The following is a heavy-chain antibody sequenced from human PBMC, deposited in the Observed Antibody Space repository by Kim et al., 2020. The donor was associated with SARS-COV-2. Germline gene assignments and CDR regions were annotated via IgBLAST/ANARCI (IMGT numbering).Heavy chain of an antibody. J-gene: IGHJ6*02. D-gene: IGHD2-15*01. V-gene: IGHV3-13*01. CDR3: ARDEGRGGGMDV. Sequence: YSPGSVKGRFTISRENAKNSLYLQMNSLRAGDTAVYYCARDEGRGGGMDVWGQGTTVTVSS.